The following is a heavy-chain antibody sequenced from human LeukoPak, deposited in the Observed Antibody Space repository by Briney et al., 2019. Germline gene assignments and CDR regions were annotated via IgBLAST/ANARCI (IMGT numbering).Heavy chain of an antibody. V-gene: IGHV4-31*03. Sequence: SETLSLTCTVSGGSISSGGYYWSWIRQHPGKGLEWIGYIYYSGSTYYNPSLKSRVTISVDTSKNQFSLKLSSVTAADTAVYYCARVAEDNNYYYGMDVWGQGTTVTVSS. CDR2: IYYSGST. D-gene: IGHD2-15*01. CDR1: GGSISSGGYY. CDR3: ARVAEDNNYYYGMDV. J-gene: IGHJ6*02.